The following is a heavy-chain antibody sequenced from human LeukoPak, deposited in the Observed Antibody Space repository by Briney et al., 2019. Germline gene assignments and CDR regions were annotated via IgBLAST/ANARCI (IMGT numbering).Heavy chain of an antibody. CDR2: ISWNSGSI. CDR1: GFTFDDYA. V-gene: IGHV3-9*01. CDR3: AKDRSIRGSYGLWYFDL. D-gene: IGHD1-26*01. J-gene: IGHJ2*01. Sequence: GGSLRLSCAASGFTFDDYAMHWVRQAPGKGLEWVSGISWNSGSIDYADSVKGRFTISRDNAKNSLYLQMNSLRAEDTALYYCAKDRSIRGSYGLWYFDLWGRGTLVTVSA.